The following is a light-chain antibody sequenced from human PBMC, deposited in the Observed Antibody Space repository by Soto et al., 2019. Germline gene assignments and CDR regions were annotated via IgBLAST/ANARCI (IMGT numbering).Light chain of an antibody. CDR3: QQYNSYWWT. CDR1: RSISNW. CDR2: DAS. J-gene: IGKJ1*01. V-gene: IGKV1-5*01. Sequence: DIQMTQSPSTLSASVGDRVTITCRASRSISNWLAWYQQKPGKAPKLLIYDASNLESGVPSRFSGSGSGTEFTLTISSLQPDGFATYYCQQYNSYWWTFGQGTKVEI.